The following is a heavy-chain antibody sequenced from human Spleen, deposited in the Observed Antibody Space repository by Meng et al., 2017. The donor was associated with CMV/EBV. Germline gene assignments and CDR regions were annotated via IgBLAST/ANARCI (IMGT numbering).Heavy chain of an antibody. V-gene: IGHV4-34*01. CDR2: INHSGST. Sequence: QLQQGGAGLLKPSETLSLTCAVYGGSFSGYYWSWIRQPPGKGLEWIGEINHSGSTNYNPSLKSRVTISVDTSKNQLSLKLSSVTAADTAVYYCARALIRATIDYWGQGTLVTVSS. CDR1: GGSFSGYY. J-gene: IGHJ4*02. D-gene: IGHD1-26*01. CDR3: ARALIRATIDY.